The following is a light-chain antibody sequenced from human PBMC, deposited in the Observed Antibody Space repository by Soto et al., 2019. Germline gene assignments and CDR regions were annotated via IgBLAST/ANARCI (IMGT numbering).Light chain of an antibody. Sequence: QSVLTQPASVSASPGQSITISCTGTSSDVGGYNYVSWYQQHPGKAPKLMIYDVSNRPPGVSDRFSGSKSGNTASLTISGLQAEDEADYYCSSYTSSRTHVFGTGTKVTVL. V-gene: IGLV2-14*01. CDR2: DVS. CDR1: SSDVGGYNY. J-gene: IGLJ1*01. CDR3: SSYTSSRTHV.